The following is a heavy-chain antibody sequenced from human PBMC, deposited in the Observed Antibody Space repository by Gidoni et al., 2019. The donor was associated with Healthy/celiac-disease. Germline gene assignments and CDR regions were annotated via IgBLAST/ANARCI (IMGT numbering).Heavy chain of an antibody. D-gene: IGHD3-22*01. J-gene: IGHJ4*02. Sequence: QLQLQESGSGLVKPSQTLSLTCAVSGGSISSGGYSWSWIRQPPGKGLAWIGYIYHSGSTYYNPSLKSRVTISVDRSKNQFSLKLSSVTAADTAVYYVARAYDSSGIPLYFDYWGQGTLVTVSS. CDR3: ARAYDSSGIPLYFDY. V-gene: IGHV4-30-2*01. CDR1: GGSISSGGYS. CDR2: IYHSGST.